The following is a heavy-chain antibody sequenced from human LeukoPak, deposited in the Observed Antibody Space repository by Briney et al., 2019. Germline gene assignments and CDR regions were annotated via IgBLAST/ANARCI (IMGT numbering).Heavy chain of an antibody. CDR3: ARAVAGYELDY. CDR2: ISSSSSYT. CDR1: GFTFRDYY. D-gene: IGHD6-19*01. V-gene: IGHV3-11*05. J-gene: IGHJ4*02. Sequence: GGSLGLSCAASGFTFRDYYMTWIRQAPGKGLEWVTYISSSSSYTNYADPVKGRFTISRDNAKNSLFLQMSSLRAEDTAVYYCARAVAGYELDYWGQGTLVTVSS.